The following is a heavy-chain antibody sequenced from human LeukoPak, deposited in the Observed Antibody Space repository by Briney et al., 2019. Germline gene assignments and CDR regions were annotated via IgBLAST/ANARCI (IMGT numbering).Heavy chain of an antibody. D-gene: IGHD3-10*01. J-gene: IGHJ4*02. CDR1: GYTFTSYG. Sequence: ASVKVSCKASGYTFTSYGISWVRQAPGQGLEWMGWISAYNGNTNYARKLQGRVTMTTDTSTSTAYMELRSLRSDDTAVYYCARDEYGSGSYYMGDYWGQGTLVTVSS. CDR2: ISAYNGNT. CDR3: ARDEYGSGSYYMGDY. V-gene: IGHV1-18*01.